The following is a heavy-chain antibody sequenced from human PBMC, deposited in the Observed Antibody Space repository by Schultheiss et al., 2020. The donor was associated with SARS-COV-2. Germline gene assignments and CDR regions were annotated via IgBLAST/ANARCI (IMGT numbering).Heavy chain of an antibody. J-gene: IGHJ6*02. CDR3: ARGSSSSWYPYYYYYGMDV. V-gene: IGHV4-34*01. CDR1: GGSFSGYY. Sequence: SETLSLTCAVYGGSFSGYYWSWIRQPPGKGLEWIGEINHSGSTNYNPSLKSRVTISVDTSKNQFSLKLSSVTAADTAVYYCARGSSSSWYPYYYYYGMDVWGQGTTVTVSS. CDR2: INHSGST. D-gene: IGHD6-13*01.